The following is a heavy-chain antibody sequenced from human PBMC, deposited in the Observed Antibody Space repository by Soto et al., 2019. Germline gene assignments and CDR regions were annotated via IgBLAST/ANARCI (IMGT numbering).Heavy chain of an antibody. CDR2: IIPIFGTA. V-gene: IGHV1-69*13. D-gene: IGHD3-22*01. Sequence: SVKVSCKASGGTFSSYAISWVRQAPGQGLEWMGGIIPIFGTANYAQKFQGRVTITADESTSTAYMELSSLRSEDTAVYYCAREEYYYDSSCYYYHYYGMDVWGQGTTVTVSS. CDR3: AREEYYYDSSCYYYHYYGMDV. J-gene: IGHJ6*02. CDR1: GGTFSSYA.